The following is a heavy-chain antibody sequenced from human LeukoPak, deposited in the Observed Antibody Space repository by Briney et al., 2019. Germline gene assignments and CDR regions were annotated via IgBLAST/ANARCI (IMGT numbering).Heavy chain of an antibody. CDR3: ARGWGYSYGAGFGY. V-gene: IGHV1-2*02. CDR2: INPNSGGT. J-gene: IGHJ4*02. Sequence: GASVKVSCKASGYNFTGYYMHWVRQAPGQGLEWMGRINPNSGGTNYAQKFQGRVTMTRDTSISTAYMELSRLRSDDTAVYYCARGWGYSYGAGFGYWGQGTLVTVSS. CDR1: GYNFTGYY. D-gene: IGHD5-18*01.